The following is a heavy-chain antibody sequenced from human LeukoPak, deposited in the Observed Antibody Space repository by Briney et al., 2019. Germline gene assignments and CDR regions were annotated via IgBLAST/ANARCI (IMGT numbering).Heavy chain of an antibody. CDR2: IYYSGST. D-gene: IGHD4-17*01. V-gene: IGHV4-31*03. J-gene: IGHJ4*02. CDR1: GGSISSSSYY. CDR3: ARGLTVTGYFDY. Sequence: SETLSLTCTVSGGSISSSSYYWGWIRQPPGKGLEWIGYIYYSGSTYYNPSLKSRVTISVDTSKNQFSLKLSSVTAADTAVYYCARGLTVTGYFDYWGQGTLVTVSS.